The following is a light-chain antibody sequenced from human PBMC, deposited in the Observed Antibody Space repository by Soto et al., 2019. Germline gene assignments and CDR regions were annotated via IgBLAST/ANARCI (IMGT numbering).Light chain of an antibody. CDR1: QSVDSSF. CDR3: QQYVSSVT. CDR2: GAS. Sequence: EIVLTQSPGSLSLSPGERGTLSCRASQSVDSSFFAWYQQTPDQAPRLLIYGASNRATGIPDRFSGSWSGTDFTLTISRLEPEDFAVYYCQQYVSSVTFGQGTKVEIK. J-gene: IGKJ1*01. V-gene: IGKV3-20*01.